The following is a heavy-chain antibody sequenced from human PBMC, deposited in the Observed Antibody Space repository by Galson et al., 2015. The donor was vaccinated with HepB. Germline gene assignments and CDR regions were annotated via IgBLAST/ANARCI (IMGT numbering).Heavy chain of an antibody. CDR1: GYTFTSYG. V-gene: IGHV1-18*01. CDR3: ARDRIRIAAAGTGFWWFDP. D-gene: IGHD6-13*01. J-gene: IGHJ5*02. Sequence: SVKVSCKASGYTFTSYGISWVRQAPGQGLEWMGWISAYNGNTNYAQKLQGRVTMTTDTSTSTAYMELRSLRSDDTAVYYCARDRIRIAAAGTGFWWFDPWGQGTLVTVSS. CDR2: ISAYNGNT.